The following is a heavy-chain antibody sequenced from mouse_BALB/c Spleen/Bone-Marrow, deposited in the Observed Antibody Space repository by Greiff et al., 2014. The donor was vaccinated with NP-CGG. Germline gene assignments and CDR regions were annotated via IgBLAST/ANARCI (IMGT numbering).Heavy chain of an antibody. D-gene: IGHD4-1*01. CDR2: IDPANGNT. CDR3: ARWEYYAMDY. J-gene: IGHJ4*01. CDR1: GFNIKDTY. Sequence: VQLQQSGAELVKPGASVKLSCTASGFNIKDTYMHWVKQRPEQGLEWIGRIDPANGNTKYDLKFQGKATTTADTSSNTAYLQLSSLTSEDTAVYYCARWEYYAMDYWGQGTPVTVSS. V-gene: IGHV14-3*02.